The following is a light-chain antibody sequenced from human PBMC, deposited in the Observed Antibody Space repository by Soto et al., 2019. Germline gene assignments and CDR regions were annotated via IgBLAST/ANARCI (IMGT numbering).Light chain of an antibody. CDR2: SSS. J-gene: IGKJ1*01. Sequence: DIEMTQSPPILSVSPGEGATLSCRASQRISTNLAWYQHIPGQAPRLLIVSSSRRPTDVPARFSGSGSGTDFTLTISSLQSEDSAFYYCQKYNNLPPTFGQGTKVEVK. V-gene: IGKV3-15*01. CDR3: QKYNNLPPT. CDR1: QRISTN.